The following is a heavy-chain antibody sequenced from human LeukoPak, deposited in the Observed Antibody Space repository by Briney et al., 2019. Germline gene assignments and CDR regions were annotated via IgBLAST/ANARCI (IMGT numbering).Heavy chain of an antibody. V-gene: IGHV2-5*01. CDR3: AHSRCSGGSCYFDY. J-gene: IGHJ4*02. D-gene: IGHD2-15*01. Sequence: SGPTLVTPTQTLTLTCTFSGFSLNSHEVGVGWIRQPPGKALECLTLIYRNDDKRYRPSLKSRLTITKDTSKNQVVLTMTNMDPVDTGTYYCAHSRCSGGSCYFDYWGQGTLVTVSP. CDR2: IYRNDDK. CDR1: GFSLNSHEVG.